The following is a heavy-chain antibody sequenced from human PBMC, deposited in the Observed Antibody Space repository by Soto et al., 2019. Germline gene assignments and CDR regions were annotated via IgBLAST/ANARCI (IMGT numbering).Heavy chain of an antibody. J-gene: IGHJ6*02. CDR1: GFTFSSYS. CDR2: ISSSSTI. V-gene: IGHV3-48*02. Sequence: GGSLRLSCAASGFTFSSYSMNWVRQAPGKGLEWVSYISSSSTIYYADSVKGRFTISRDNAKNSLYLQMNSLRDEDTAVYYCARRGHDDFWSGYYYGMDVWGQGTTVTVSS. D-gene: IGHD3-3*01. CDR3: ARRGHDDFWSGYYYGMDV.